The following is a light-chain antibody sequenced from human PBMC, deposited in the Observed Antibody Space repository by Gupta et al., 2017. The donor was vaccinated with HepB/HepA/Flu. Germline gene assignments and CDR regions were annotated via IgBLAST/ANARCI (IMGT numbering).Light chain of an antibody. CDR2: DVS. V-gene: IGLV2-14*03. Sequence: QPALTPPPPAAGSPGRSPTISCTAASSDVGGYNYVSWYQQHPGKAPKLMIYDVSNRPSGVSNRFSGSKSGNTASLTISGLQAEDEADYYCSSYTSSSTLGVFGGGTKLTVL. CDR1: SSDVGGYNY. CDR3: SSYTSSSTLGV. J-gene: IGLJ2*01.